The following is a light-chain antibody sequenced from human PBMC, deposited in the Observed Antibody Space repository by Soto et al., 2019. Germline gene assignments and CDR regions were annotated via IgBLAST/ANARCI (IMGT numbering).Light chain of an antibody. Sequence: QSVLTQPPSASGTPGQRGTISWSGSSSNIENNYVYWYQMVPGTAPKLLIYRNNQRPSGVPDRFSGSRSGTSASLAISGLRSEDEADYYCAAWDDSLSGRGVFGGGTKLTVL. V-gene: IGLV1-47*01. CDR1: SSNIENNY. CDR2: RNN. J-gene: IGLJ2*01. CDR3: AAWDDSLSGRGV.